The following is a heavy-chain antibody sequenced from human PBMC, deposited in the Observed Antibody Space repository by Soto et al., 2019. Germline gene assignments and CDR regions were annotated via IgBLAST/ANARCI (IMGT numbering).Heavy chain of an antibody. Sequence: SETLSLACTVSGGSISSSSYYWGWIRQPPGKGLEWIGSIYYSGSTYYNPSLKSRVTISVDTSKNQFSLKLSSVTAADTAVYYCMLGSGWKDFDYWGQGTLVTVSS. D-gene: IGHD3-22*01. CDR2: IYYSGST. CDR1: GGSISSSSYY. J-gene: IGHJ4*02. V-gene: IGHV4-39*01. CDR3: MLGSGWKDFDY.